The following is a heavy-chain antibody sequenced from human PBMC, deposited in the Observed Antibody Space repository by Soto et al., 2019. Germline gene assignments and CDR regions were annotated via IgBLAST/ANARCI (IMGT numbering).Heavy chain of an antibody. Sequence: ASVKVSCKASGYTFTSYAMHWVRQAPGQRLEWMGWINAGNGNTKYSQKFQGRVTTTRDTSASTAYMELSSLRSEDTAVYYCARNEHYDFWSGYTGLYYYYYYMDVWGKGTTVTVSS. J-gene: IGHJ6*03. CDR2: INAGNGNT. CDR3: ARNEHYDFWSGYTGLYYYYYYMDV. CDR1: GYTFTSYA. D-gene: IGHD3-3*01. V-gene: IGHV1-3*01.